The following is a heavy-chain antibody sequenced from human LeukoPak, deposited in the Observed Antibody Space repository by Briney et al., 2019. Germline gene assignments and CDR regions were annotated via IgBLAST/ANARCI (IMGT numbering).Heavy chain of an antibody. V-gene: IGHV7-4-1*02. J-gene: IGHJ6*03. CDR3: ARPTYSSSSWLIYYYYYYMDV. CDR1: GYTFSSYA. CDR2: INTNTGNP. D-gene: IGHD6-13*01. Sequence: ASVKVSCKASGYTFSSYAMNWVRQAPGQGLEWMGWINTNTGNPTYAQGFTGRFVFSLDTSVSTAYLQISSLKGEDTAVYYCARPTYSSSSWLIYYYYYYMDVWGKGTTVTVSS.